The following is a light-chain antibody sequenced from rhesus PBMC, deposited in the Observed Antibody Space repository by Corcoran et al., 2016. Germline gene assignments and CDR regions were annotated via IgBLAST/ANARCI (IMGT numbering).Light chain of an antibody. Sequence: DIQMTQSPSSLSASVGDPVTITCRASQRISSWLAWYQQKPGKAPKLQFYKATHLQSGVPSRLSGSGSGTGFTLTISSLQSEDFATDYCQRYNSLPWTFGQGAKVAIK. J-gene: IGKJ1*01. CDR1: QRISSW. V-gene: IGKV1-22*01. CDR3: QRYNSLPWT. CDR2: KAT.